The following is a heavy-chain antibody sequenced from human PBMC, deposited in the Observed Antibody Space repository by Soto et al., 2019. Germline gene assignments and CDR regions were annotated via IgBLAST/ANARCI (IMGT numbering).Heavy chain of an antibody. CDR2: ISAYNGNT. Sequence: GASVKVSCKASGYTFTTYGITWLRQAPGQGLEWMGWISAYNGNTNYAQKLQGRVTMTTDTSTSTAYMELSSLRSDDTAVYYCARDASRVYYFDYWGQGTLVTVSS. J-gene: IGHJ4*02. V-gene: IGHV1-18*01. CDR3: ARDASRVYYFDY. CDR1: GYTFTTYG.